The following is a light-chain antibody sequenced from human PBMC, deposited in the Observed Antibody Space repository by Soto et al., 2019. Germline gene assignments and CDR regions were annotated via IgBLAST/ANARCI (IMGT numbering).Light chain of an antibody. Sequence: QSVLTQSPSASASLGASVKLTCTLSSGHSNYAIAWHQQQSEKGPRYLMKRNSDGSHSKGDGIPDRFSGSSSGAERYLTISSLQSEDEADYYCQTWGSGIVVFGRGTKLTVL. CDR2: RNSDGSH. J-gene: IGLJ2*01. V-gene: IGLV4-69*01. CDR1: SGHSNYA. CDR3: QTWGSGIVV.